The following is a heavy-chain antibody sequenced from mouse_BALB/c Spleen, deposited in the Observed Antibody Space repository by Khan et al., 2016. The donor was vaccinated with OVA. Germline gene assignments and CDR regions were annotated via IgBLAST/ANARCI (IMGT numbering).Heavy chain of an antibody. CDR2: IYPGSGNT. CDR3: ARPYCYGSNYDTMDA. Sequence: QVQLQQSGAELVRPGTSVKMSCKTAGYTFTNYWIGWVKQRPGHGLEWIGDIYPGSGNTNYNEKFKGKATLTADTSSSTAYMHLSSLTSEDSAIYYCARPYCYGSNYDTMDAWGQGTAVTVSS. V-gene: IGHV1-63*02. D-gene: IGHD1-1*01. CDR1: GYTFTNYW. J-gene: IGHJ4*01.